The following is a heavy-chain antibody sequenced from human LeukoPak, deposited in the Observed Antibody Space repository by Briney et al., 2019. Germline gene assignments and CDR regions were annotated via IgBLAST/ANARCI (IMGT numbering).Heavy chain of an antibody. J-gene: IGHJ5*02. CDR3: ARVLLWFGESWGWFDP. Sequence: SETLSLTCAVYGGSFSGYYWSWIRQPPGKGLEWIGEINHSGSTNYNPSLKSRVTISVDTSKNQFSPKLSSVTAADTAVYYCARVLLWFGESWGWFDPWGQGTLVTVSS. CDR2: INHSGST. V-gene: IGHV4-34*01. CDR1: GGSFSGYY. D-gene: IGHD3-10*01.